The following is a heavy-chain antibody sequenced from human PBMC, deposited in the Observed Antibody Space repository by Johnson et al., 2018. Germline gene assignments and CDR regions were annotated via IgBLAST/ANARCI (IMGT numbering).Heavy chain of an antibody. CDR3: ASEIVVVVGATPNGAFDI. Sequence: EVQLVESGGGVVQPGRSLRLSCAASGFTFSSYDMHWVRQATGKGLEWVSAIGTAGDTYYPGSVKGRFTISRENAKNSLYLQMNNLRAEDTAVYYCASEIVVVVGATPNGAFDIWGQGTMVTVSS. J-gene: IGHJ3*02. CDR1: GFTFSSYD. V-gene: IGHV3-13*01. CDR2: IGTAGDT. D-gene: IGHD2-15*01.